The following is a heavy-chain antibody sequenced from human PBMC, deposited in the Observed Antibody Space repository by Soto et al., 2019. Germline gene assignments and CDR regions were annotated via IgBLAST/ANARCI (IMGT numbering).Heavy chain of an antibody. D-gene: IGHD5-12*01. Sequence: GGSLRLSCAASGFTFSSYGMHWVRQAPGKGLEWVAVISYDGSNKYYADSVKGRFTISRDNSKNTLYLQMNSLRAEDTAVYYCAKEGREMATIAADYWGQGTLVTVSS. CDR1: GFTFSSYG. J-gene: IGHJ4*02. CDR2: ISYDGSNK. V-gene: IGHV3-30*18. CDR3: AKEGREMATIAADY.